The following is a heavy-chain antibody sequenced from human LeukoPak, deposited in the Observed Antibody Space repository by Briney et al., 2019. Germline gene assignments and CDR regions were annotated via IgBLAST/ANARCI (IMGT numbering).Heavy chain of an antibody. V-gene: IGHV4-38-2*02. Sequence: SETLTLTCTVSGYSISSGYYWGWIRQPPGKGLEWIGSIYHSGSTYYNPSLKSRVTISVDTSKNQFSLKLSSVTAADTAVYYCARVSSSWYQDWFFDLWGRGTLVTVSS. CDR1: GYSISSGYY. CDR3: ARVSSSWYQDWFFDL. D-gene: IGHD6-13*01. J-gene: IGHJ2*01. CDR2: IYHSGST.